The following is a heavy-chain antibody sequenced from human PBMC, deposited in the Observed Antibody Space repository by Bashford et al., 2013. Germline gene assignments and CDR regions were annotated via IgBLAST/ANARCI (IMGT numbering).Heavy chain of an antibody. J-gene: IGHJ3*02. V-gene: IGHV1-2*06. CDR2: INPNSGGT. Sequence: ASVKVSCKASGYTFTGYYMHWVRQAPGQGLEWMGRINPNSGGTNYAQKFQGRVTMTRDTSISTAYMELSRLRSDDTAVYYCARDLPRVQLERQDDAFDIWGQGTMVTVSS. CDR1: GYTFTGYY. CDR3: ARDLPRVQLERQDDAFDI. D-gene: IGHD1-1*01.